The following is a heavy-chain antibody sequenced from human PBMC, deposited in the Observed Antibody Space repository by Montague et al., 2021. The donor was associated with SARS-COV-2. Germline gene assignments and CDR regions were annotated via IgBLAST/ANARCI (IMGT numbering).Heavy chain of an antibody. CDR3: ARGAPGY. Sequence: SETLSLTCAVYGGSFSDYHWTWIRQSPGEGLDWIGQIKHGGSTKYNPSLKSRVTISIDTSKKQFSLKWTSVTAADTYVYYWARGAPGYWGQGTLVTVSS. V-gene: IGHV4-34*01. D-gene: IGHD1-1*01. CDR1: GGSFSDYH. CDR2: IKHGGST. J-gene: IGHJ4*02.